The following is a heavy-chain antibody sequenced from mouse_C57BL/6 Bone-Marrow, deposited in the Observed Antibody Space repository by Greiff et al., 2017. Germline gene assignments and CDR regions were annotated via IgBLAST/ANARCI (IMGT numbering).Heavy chain of an antibody. CDR1: GYAFSSSW. CDR3: ARLRGMYYGKRAMDY. J-gene: IGHJ4*01. Sequence: QVQLQQSGPELVKPGASVKISCKASGYAFSSSWMNWVKQRPGKGLEWIGRFYPGDGDTNYNGKFKGKATLTADKSSSTAYMQLSSLTSEDSAVYFCARLRGMYYGKRAMDYWGQGTSVTVSS. D-gene: IGHD2-1*01. CDR2: FYPGDGDT. V-gene: IGHV1-82*01.